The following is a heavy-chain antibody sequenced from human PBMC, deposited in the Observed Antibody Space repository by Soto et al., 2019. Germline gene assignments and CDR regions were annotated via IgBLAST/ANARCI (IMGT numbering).Heavy chain of an antibody. D-gene: IGHD1-26*01. CDR3: AGRRAGDYYFDY. J-gene: IGHJ4*02. Sequence: SETLSLTCSVAGVSVSSSSYYWGWVRQPPRKGLEWIGTIYYTGRTSYSPSLKSRVTISVDTSKTQFSLNLNSVTAADTAVYYCAGRRAGDYYFDYWGQGTLVTVSS. CDR1: GVSVSSSSYY. CDR2: IYYTGRT. V-gene: IGHV4-39*01.